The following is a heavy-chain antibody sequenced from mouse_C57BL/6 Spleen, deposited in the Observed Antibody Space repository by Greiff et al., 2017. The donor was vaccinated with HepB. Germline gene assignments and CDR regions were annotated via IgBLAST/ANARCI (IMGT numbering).Heavy chain of an antibody. Sequence: QVQLKQPGAELVMPGASVKLSCKASGYTFTSYWMHWVKQRPGQGLEWIGEIDPSDSYTNYNQKFKGKSTLTVDKSSSTAYMQLSSLTSEDSAVYYCARRNYYSNPYYYAMDYWGQGTSVTVSS. V-gene: IGHV1-69*01. D-gene: IGHD2-5*01. CDR1: GYTFTSYW. CDR3: ARRNYYSNPYYYAMDY. J-gene: IGHJ4*01. CDR2: IDPSDSYT.